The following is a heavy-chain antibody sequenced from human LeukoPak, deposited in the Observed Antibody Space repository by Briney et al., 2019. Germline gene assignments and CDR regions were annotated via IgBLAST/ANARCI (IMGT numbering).Heavy chain of an antibody. CDR1: GFTLSNYV. V-gene: IGHV3-23*01. J-gene: IGHJ5*02. CDR3: ARFVPGYPNWFDP. CDR2: VSNSADVQ. D-gene: IGHD3-9*01. Sequence: PGGSLRLSCVASGFTLSNYVMGWVRQAPGKGLEWVAGVSNSADVQYYPDSVRGRFTISRDNSRNTVYLQMNNLRVEDTALYHCARFVPGYPNWFDPWGPGTRVTVSS.